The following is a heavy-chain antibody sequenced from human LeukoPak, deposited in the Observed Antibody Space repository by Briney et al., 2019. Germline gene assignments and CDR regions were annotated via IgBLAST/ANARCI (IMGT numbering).Heavy chain of an antibody. Sequence: GGSLRLSCAASGFTFSSYGMHWVRQAPGKGLEWVAVISYDGSNKYYADSVKGRFTISRDNSKNTLYLQMNSLRAEDTAVYYCAKDRGYDSSGSVYFDYWGQGTLVTVSS. V-gene: IGHV3-30*18. CDR2: ISYDGSNK. CDR3: AKDRGYDSSGSVYFDY. D-gene: IGHD3-22*01. CDR1: GFTFSSYG. J-gene: IGHJ4*02.